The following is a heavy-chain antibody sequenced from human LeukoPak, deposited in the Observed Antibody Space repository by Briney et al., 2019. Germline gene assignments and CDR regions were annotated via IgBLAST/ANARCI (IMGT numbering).Heavy chain of an antibody. D-gene: IGHD1-7*01. CDR3: ARNNWNYVGYYYYGMDV. V-gene: IGHV1-18*01. J-gene: IGHJ6*02. CDR1: GYTFISYG. Sequence: ASVKVSCKASGYTFISYGISWVRQAPGQELEWLGWISAYNGNTNYVQKLRGRVVMTTDTSTSTAYMELRSLRSDDTAVYYCARNNWNYVGYYYYGMDVWGQGTTVTVSS. CDR2: ISAYNGNT.